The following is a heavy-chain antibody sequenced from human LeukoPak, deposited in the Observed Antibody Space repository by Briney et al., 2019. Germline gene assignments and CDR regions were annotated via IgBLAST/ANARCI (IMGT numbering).Heavy chain of an antibody. CDR3: ASGRASGWYHDAFDI. J-gene: IGHJ3*02. CDR2: IYYSGST. CDR1: GGSISSYY. D-gene: IGHD6-19*01. Sequence: SETLSLTCTVSGGSISSYYWSWIRQPPGKGLEWIGYIYYSGSTNYNPSLKSRVTISVDTSKNQFSLKLSSVTAADTAVYYCASGRASGWYHDAFDIWGQGTMVTVSS. V-gene: IGHV4-59*01.